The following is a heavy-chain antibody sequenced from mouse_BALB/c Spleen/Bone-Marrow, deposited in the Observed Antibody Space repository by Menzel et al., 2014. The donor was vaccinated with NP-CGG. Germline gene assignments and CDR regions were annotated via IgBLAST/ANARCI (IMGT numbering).Heavy chain of an antibody. CDR2: ISTYSGNT. Sequence: VQLQQSGPELVRPGVSVKISCKGSGYTFTDYAMHWVKQSHAKSLEWIGVISTYSGNTNYNQKFKGKATMTVYKSSSTAYMELARFTSEDSAFYYYASPIYYGNYEGFAYWGQGTLVTVSA. D-gene: IGHD2-1*01. V-gene: IGHV1-67*01. CDR1: GYTFTDYA. J-gene: IGHJ3*01. CDR3: ASPIYYGNYEGFAY.